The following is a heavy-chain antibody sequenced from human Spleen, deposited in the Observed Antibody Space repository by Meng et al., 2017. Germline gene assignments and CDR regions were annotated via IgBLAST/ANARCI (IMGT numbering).Heavy chain of an antibody. CDR1: GFAFNTYA. J-gene: IGHJ5*02. Sequence: QVQRVETGGGVVQPGRSLRLSCAASGFAFNTYAVHWVRQIPGKGLEWVAGISFHGKNEYYADSVKGRFTISRDNSKNILYLQMNSLRPEDTAIYYCGVFDFWSGPPWGQGTLVTVSS. CDR3: GVFDFWSGPP. CDR2: ISFHGKNE. D-gene: IGHD3-3*01. V-gene: IGHV3-30*04.